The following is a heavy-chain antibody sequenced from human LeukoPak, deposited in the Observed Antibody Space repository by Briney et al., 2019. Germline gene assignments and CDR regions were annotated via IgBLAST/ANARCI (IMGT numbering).Heavy chain of an antibody. V-gene: IGHV3-11*04. CDR1: GFTFSDYY. D-gene: IGHD6-6*01. J-gene: IGHJ4*02. Sequence: PGGSLRVSCAASGFTFSDYYMSWIRQAPGKGLEWVSYIGSSGDIIYYADSVRGRFTISRDNAKNSLYLQMNSLRAEDTAVYYCARGPRAFFPGSSWYYFDYWGQGTLVTVSS. CDR3: ARGPRAFFPGSSWYYFDY. CDR2: IGSSGDII.